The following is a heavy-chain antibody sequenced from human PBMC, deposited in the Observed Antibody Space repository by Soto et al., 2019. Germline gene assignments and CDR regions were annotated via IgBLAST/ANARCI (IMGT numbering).Heavy chain of an antibody. V-gene: IGHV3-21*01. CDR2: ISSSSSYI. D-gene: IGHD3-10*01. J-gene: IGHJ4*02. CDR1: GFTFSSYS. Sequence: PGGSLRLSCAASGFTFSSYSMNWVRQAPGKGLEWVSSISSSSSYIYYADSVKGRFTISRDNAKNSLYLQMNSLRAEDTAVYYCARDLGSAGLLSGYFDYWGQGTLVTVSS. CDR3: ARDLGSAGLLSGYFDY.